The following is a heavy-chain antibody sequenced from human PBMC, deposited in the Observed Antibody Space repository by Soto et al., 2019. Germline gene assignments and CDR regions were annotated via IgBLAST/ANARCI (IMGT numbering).Heavy chain of an antibody. D-gene: IGHD6-13*01. CDR2: INQSGST. CDR3: ARGRYSSSWASHYYYYYGMDV. Sequence: SETLSLTCAVYGGSFSGYYWSWIRQPPGKGLEWIGEINQSGSTNYNPSLKSRVTISVDTSKNQFSLKLSSVTAADTAVYYCARGRYSSSWASHYYYYYGMDVWGQGTTVTVSS. J-gene: IGHJ6*02. CDR1: GGSFSGYY. V-gene: IGHV4-34*01.